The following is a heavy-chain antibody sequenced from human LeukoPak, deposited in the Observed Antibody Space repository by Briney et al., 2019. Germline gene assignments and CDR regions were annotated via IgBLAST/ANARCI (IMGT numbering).Heavy chain of an antibody. J-gene: IGHJ4*02. V-gene: IGHV1-2*06. D-gene: IGHD3-3*01. CDR1: GYTFTGYY. Sequence: GASVKVSCKASGYTFTGYYTHWVRQAPGQGLEWMGRINPNSGGTNYAQKFQGRVTMTRDTSISTAYMELSRLRSDDTAVYYCARDRSALRFLPSDYWGQGTLVTVSS. CDR3: ARDRSALRFLPSDY. CDR2: INPNSGGT.